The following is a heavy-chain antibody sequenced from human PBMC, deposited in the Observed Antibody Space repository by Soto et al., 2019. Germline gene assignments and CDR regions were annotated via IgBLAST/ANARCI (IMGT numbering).Heavy chain of an antibody. CDR1: GFTFGDSY. V-gene: IGHV3-11*06. CDR3: VRGGGGGLFDP. Sequence: GGSLRLSCAGSGFTFGDSYMSWIRQAPGKGLEWLSYISPGSRYPAYADSVKGRFTTSRDNAERSLYLQMMSLTAEDTAIYYCVRGGGGGLFDPWGQGTMVTVSP. D-gene: IGHD2-15*01. CDR2: ISPGSRYP. J-gene: IGHJ5*02.